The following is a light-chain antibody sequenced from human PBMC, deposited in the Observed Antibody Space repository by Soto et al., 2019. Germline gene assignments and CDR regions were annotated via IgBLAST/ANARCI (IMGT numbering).Light chain of an antibody. V-gene: IGKV1-5*01. Sequence: DIQMTQSPSTLSASVGDRVTITCRASQSISSRLAWYQQKPGKAPKFLVYDASNLESGVPSRFSGSGSGTEFTLTISSLQPDEFATYYCQQYNSYSVTFGQGTKVDIK. CDR2: DAS. CDR3: QQYNSYSVT. CDR1: QSISSR. J-gene: IGKJ1*01.